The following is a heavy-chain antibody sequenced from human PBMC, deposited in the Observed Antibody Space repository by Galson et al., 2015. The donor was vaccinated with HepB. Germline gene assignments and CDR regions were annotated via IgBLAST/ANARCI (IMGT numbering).Heavy chain of an antibody. D-gene: IGHD6-13*01. CDR1: GFTFSSYA. V-gene: IGHV3-23*01. J-gene: IGHJ6*02. CDR3: AKEVRSSSWYENYYYYYGMDV. CDR2: ISGSGGST. Sequence: SLRLSCAASGFTFSSYAMSWVRQAPGKGLEWVSAISGSGGSTYYADSVKGRFTISRDNSKNTLYLQMNSLRAEDTAVYYCAKEVRSSSWYENYYYYYGMDVWGQGTTVTVSS.